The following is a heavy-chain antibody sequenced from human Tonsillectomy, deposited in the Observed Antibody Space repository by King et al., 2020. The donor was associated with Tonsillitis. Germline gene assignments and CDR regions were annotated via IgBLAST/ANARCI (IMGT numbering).Heavy chain of an antibody. CDR2: IYYSGST. V-gene: IGHV4-59*01. D-gene: IGHD5-12*01. Sequence: VQLQESGPGLVKPSETLSLTCTVSGGSISSYYWSWIRQPPGKGLEWIGYIYYSGSTNYNPSLKSRVTISVDTSKNQFSLKLSSVTAADTAVSYCASVFVATISPHHYRERSYYYYMAVWGKGTTVTVSS. CDR1: GGSISSYY. CDR3: ASVFVATISPHHYRERSYYYYMAV. J-gene: IGHJ6*03.